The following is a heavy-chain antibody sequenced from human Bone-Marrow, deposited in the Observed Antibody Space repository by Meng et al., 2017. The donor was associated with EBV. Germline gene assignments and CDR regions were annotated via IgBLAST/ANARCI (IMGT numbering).Heavy chain of an antibody. CDR1: EFTFSSYW. Sequence: LGESGGGPVQPGGALRPSCAASEFTFSSYWMHWVRQAPGKGLVWVSRINSDGSSTSYADSVTGRFSISRDNAKNTLYLQMNSLTVDDTAIYYCVRGYGGSYLGGDHWGQGTLVTVSS. J-gene: IGHJ5*02. CDR3: VRGYGGSYLGGDH. D-gene: IGHD1-26*01. CDR2: INSDGSST. V-gene: IGHV3-74*01.